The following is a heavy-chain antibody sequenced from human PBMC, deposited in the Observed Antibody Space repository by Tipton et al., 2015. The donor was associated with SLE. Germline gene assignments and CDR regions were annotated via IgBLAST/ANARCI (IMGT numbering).Heavy chain of an antibody. Sequence: PGLVKPSQTLSLTCAVYGESFNGYYWTWIRQPAGEGLEWIGRIYASGSTNYNPSLRSRAAMSVDTSKSQFSLKLTSVTAADTAVYYCARLESKAGYYYYYMDVWGKGTTVTVSS. J-gene: IGHJ6*03. V-gene: IGHV4-4*07. CDR2: IYASGST. CDR1: GESFNGYY. D-gene: IGHD3-3*01. CDR3: ARLESKAGYYYYYMDV.